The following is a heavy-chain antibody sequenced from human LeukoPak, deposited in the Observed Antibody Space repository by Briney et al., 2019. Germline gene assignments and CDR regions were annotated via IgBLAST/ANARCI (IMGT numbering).Heavy chain of an antibody. D-gene: IGHD2-2*01. CDR1: GFTFSSYS. V-gene: IGHV3-21*01. CDR2: ISRNSIYI. CDR3: ARGRGCSSMSCYPDY. Sequence: GGSLRLSCAASGFTFSSYSMNWVRQAPGKGLEWVSSISRNSIYIYYADSVRGRFTISRDNAKNLLYLQMNSLRAEDTALYYCARGRGCSSMSCYPDYWGQGTLVTVSS. J-gene: IGHJ4*02.